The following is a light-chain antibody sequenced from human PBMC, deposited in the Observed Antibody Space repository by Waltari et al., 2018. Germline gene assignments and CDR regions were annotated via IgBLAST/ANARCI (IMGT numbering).Light chain of an antibody. CDR3: QQSYSTPWT. V-gene: IGKV1-39*01. J-gene: IGKJ1*01. Sequence: DIQLTQSPSPRSASVGDRATITCRASQSISSYLNWYQQKPGKAPKLLIYAASSLQSGVPSRFSGSGSGTDFTLTISSLQPEDFATYYCQQSYSTPWTFGQGTKVEIK. CDR2: AAS. CDR1: QSISSY.